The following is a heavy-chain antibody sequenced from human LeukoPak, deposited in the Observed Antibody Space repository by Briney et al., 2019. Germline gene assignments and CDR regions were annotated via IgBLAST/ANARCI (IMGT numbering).Heavy chain of an antibody. CDR1: GFTFSSSW. CDR2: IKQDGTEE. Sequence: GGSLRLSCAASGFTFSSSWMSWVRRAPGKGLVWVANIKQDGTEEYYVDSVRGRFSISKDNAKNSLYLQMNSLRAEDTAVYYCARDPCHGALDYWGQGALVTVSS. CDR3: ARDPCHGALDY. J-gene: IGHJ4*02. V-gene: IGHV3-7*03. D-gene: IGHD2-2*01.